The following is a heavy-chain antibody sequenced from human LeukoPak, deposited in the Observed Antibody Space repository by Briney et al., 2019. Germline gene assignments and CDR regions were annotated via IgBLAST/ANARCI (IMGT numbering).Heavy chain of an antibody. CDR3: ARPDYGAGKAGAIDY. CDR1: GGTFSSYA. D-gene: IGHD4-17*01. Sequence: ASVKVSCKASGGTFSSYAISWVRQAPGQGLEWMGWMNPNSGNTGYAQKFQGRVTMTRNTSISTAYMELSSLRSEDTAVYYCARPDYGAGKAGAIDYWGQGTLVTVSS. V-gene: IGHV1-8*02. J-gene: IGHJ4*02. CDR2: MNPNSGNT.